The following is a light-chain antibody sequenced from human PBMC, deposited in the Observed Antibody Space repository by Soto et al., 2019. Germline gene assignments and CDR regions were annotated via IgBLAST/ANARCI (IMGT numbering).Light chain of an antibody. CDR1: QSVTSGY. CDR3: QQSGRSPVT. J-gene: IGKJ2*01. Sequence: EIVLTQSPGTLSLSPGERATLFCRASQSVTSGYIAWYQQKPGQAPRLLIYGISSRATGIPDRFSGTGSETDFTLTISRLEPEACAVYYCQQSGRSPVTFGQGTKLEIK. CDR2: GIS. V-gene: IGKV3-20*01.